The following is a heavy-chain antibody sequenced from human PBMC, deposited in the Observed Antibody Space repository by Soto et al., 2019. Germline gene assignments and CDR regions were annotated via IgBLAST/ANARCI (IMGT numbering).Heavy chain of an antibody. V-gene: IGHV3-48*01. CDR3: ARDLVGGYCSSTSCPGSGY. CDR1: GFTFSSYS. Sequence: GGSLRLSCAASGFTFSSYSMNWVRQAPGKGLEWVSYISSSSSTIYYADSVKGRFAISRDNAKNSRYLQMNSLGAEDTAVYYCARDLVGGYCSSTSCPGSGYWGQGTLVTVSS. CDR2: ISSSSSTI. D-gene: IGHD2-2*01. J-gene: IGHJ4*02.